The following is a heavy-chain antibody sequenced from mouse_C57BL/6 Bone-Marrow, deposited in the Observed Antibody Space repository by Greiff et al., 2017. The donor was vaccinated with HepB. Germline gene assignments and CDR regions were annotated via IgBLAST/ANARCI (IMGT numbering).Heavy chain of an antibody. J-gene: IGHJ3*01. CDR3: ARGWAYDYGSSLAWFAY. V-gene: IGHV1-81*01. Sequence: VKLMESGAELARPGASVKLSCKASGYTFTSYGISWVKQRTGQGLEWIGEIYPRSGNTYYNEKFKGKATLTADKSSSTAYMELRSLTSEDSAVYFCARGWAYDYGSSLAWFAYWGQGTLVTVSA. D-gene: IGHD1-1*01. CDR1: GYTFTSYG. CDR2: IYPRSGNT.